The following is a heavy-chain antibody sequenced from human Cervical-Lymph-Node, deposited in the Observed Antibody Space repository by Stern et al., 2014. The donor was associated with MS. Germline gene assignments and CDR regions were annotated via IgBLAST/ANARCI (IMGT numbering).Heavy chain of an antibody. Sequence: VQLVESGAEVKKPGSSVKVSCKVSGGTFVSHSISWVRQAPGQGLEWMGGITPLFETPHFSRRFQGRVTITTDDATNTAYMELSFLRYEDTGVYYCARGPVSAVSGMDVWGQGTMVTVSS. D-gene: IGHD6-19*01. CDR1: GGTFVSHS. V-gene: IGHV1-69*01. CDR3: ARGPVSAVSGMDV. CDR2: ITPLFETP. J-gene: IGHJ6*02.